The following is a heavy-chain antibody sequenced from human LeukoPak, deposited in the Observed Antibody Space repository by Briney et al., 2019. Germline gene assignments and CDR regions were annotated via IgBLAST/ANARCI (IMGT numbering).Heavy chain of an antibody. J-gene: IGHJ4*02. CDR3: AKDRTVATPPFDY. D-gene: IGHD6-19*01. CDR2: ISKDGSYE. CDR1: GFTFSSYS. Sequence: GGSLRLSCAASGFTFSSYSIHWVRQAPGKGLEWVAVISKDGSYEYYADSVKGRFTISRDNSKNTVYLQMNSLRAEDTAVYYCAKDRTVATPPFDYWGQGTLVTVSS. V-gene: IGHV3-30*04.